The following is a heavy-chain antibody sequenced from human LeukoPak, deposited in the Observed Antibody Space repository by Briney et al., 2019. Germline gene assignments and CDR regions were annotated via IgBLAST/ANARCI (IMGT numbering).Heavy chain of an antibody. CDR3: ARDKQHSYGRYFDH. Sequence: SETLSLTCTVSGDSIITYHWNWIRKPPGKGLEWIGYMQSNGNSKYNPSLRSRVTIFIDTSKSQVALILSSVTAADTAVYYCARDKQHSYGRYFDHWGQGALVTVSS. J-gene: IGHJ4*02. D-gene: IGHD3-16*01. CDR1: GDSIITYH. CDR2: MQSNGNS. V-gene: IGHV4-59*01.